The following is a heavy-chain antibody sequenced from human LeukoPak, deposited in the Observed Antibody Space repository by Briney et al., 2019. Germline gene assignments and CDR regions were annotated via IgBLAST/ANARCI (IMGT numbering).Heavy chain of an antibody. CDR1: GGSMSSKY. J-gene: IGHJ4*02. CDR2: IYYSGST. D-gene: IGHD3-3*01. CDR3: ARGVWSLDY. V-gene: IGHV4-59*01. Sequence: SETLSLTRTVSGGSMSSKYWSWLRQPPGKGLEWIGYIYYSGSTNYNPSLKSRVAISVDTSKNQFSLKLSSVTAADTAVYYCARGVWSLDYWGQGTLVTVSS.